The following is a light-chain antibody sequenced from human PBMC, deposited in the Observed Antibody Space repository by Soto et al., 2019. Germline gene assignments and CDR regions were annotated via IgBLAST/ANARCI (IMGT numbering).Light chain of an antibody. CDR1: QSISYN. Sequence: EIVMPQSPATLSVSPGERATLSCRASQSISYNLAWYQQKPGQAPRLLIYGASTRATGIPARFSGSGSGTEFTLTISSLQSEDFAVYYCQQYNNWPPYTFGQGTKLEIK. CDR3: QQYNNWPPYT. CDR2: GAS. V-gene: IGKV3-15*01. J-gene: IGKJ2*01.